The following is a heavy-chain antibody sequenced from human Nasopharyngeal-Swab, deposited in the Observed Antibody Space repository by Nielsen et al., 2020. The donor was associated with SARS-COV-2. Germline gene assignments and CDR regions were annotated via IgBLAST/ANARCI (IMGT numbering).Heavy chain of an antibody. J-gene: IGHJ4*02. CDR2: IYWDDDK. Sequence: SGPMLVKPTQTLTLTSTFSGFSLSNSRVGVGWIRQPPGTALEWPALIYWDDDKRYSPSLKSRLTITKVTSKNQVVLTMTNMDPVDTATYCCARQGDYDILTGYGDWGQGTLVTVSS. CDR1: GFSLSNSRVG. CDR3: ARQGDYDILTGYGD. D-gene: IGHD3-9*01. V-gene: IGHV2-5*02.